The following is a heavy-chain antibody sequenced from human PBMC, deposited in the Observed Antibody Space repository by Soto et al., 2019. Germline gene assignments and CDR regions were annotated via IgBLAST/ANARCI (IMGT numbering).Heavy chain of an antibody. CDR2: IYHSGST. D-gene: IGHD3-22*01. CDR3: ARRPQNYYDSSGRAFDI. J-gene: IGHJ3*02. V-gene: IGHV4-4*02. Sequence: SETLSLTCAVSGGSISSSNWWSWVRQPPGKGLERIGEIYHSGSTNYKPSLKSRVTISVDKSKNKFSLKLSSVTAADTAVYYCARRPQNYYDSSGRAFDIWGQGTMVTVS. CDR1: GGSISSSNW.